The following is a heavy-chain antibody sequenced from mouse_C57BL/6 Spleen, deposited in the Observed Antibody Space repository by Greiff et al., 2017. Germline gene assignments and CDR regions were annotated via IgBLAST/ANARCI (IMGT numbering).Heavy chain of an antibody. Sequence: DVKLVESGGGLVKPGGSLKLSCAASGFTFSDYGMHWVRQAPEKGLEWVAYISSGSSTIYYADTVKSRFTISRDNAKKTLFLHMTSLKSEDTAMYYCARDDYDYAMYYWGQGTSVTVSA. CDR2: ISSGSSTI. D-gene: IGHD2-4*01. CDR1: GFTFSDYG. V-gene: IGHV5-17*01. CDR3: ARDDYDYAMYY. J-gene: IGHJ4*01.